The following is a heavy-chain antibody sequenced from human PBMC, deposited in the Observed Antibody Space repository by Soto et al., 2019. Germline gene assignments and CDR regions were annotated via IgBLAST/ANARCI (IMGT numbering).Heavy chain of an antibody. CDR3: ARERNYYDILTGYSGNRDV. D-gene: IGHD3-9*01. CDR2: ISAYNGNT. CDR1: GYTFTSYG. J-gene: IGHJ6*03. Sequence: ASVKVSCKASGYTFTSYGISWVRQAPGQGLEWMGWISAYNGNTNYAQKLQGRVTMTTDTSTSTAYMELRSLRSDDTAVYYCARERNYYDILTGYSGNRDVWGKGTTVTVSS. V-gene: IGHV1-18*01.